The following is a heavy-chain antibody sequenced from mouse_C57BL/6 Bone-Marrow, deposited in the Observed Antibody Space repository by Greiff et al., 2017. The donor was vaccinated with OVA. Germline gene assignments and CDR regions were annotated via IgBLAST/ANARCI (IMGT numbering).Heavy chain of an antibody. D-gene: IGHD1-1*01. CDR2: INPDSSTI. J-gene: IGHJ4*01. CDR1: GIDFSRYW. CDR3: ARSHYYGSSLYAMDY. Sequence: EVKLLQSGGGLVQPGGSLKLSCAASGIDFSRYWMSWVRRAPGKGLEWIGEINPDSSTINYAPSLKDKFIISRDNAKNTLYLQMSKVRSEDTALYYCARSHYYGSSLYAMDYWGQGTSVTVSS. V-gene: IGHV4-1*01.